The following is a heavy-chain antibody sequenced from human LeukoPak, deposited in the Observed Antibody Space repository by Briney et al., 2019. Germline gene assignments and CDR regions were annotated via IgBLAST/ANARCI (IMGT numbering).Heavy chain of an antibody. Sequence: EASVKVSCKASGYTFTSYAFRWVRQAPGQGLEWMGWISAYNGNTNYAQKLQGRVTMTTDTSTSTAYMELSSLRSEDTAVYYCALSSGGRDDAFDIWGQGTMVTVSS. V-gene: IGHV1-18*01. CDR3: ALSSGGRDDAFDI. J-gene: IGHJ3*02. D-gene: IGHD6-19*01. CDR2: ISAYNGNT. CDR1: GYTFTSYA.